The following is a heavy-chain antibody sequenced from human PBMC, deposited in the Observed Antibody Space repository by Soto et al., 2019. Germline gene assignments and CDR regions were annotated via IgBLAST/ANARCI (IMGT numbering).Heavy chain of an antibody. Sequence: QVQLMQSGAEVRKPGSSVKVSCTASGGTFTNYSVHWLRQAPGQGLEWLGGIVPLFGTTNYAQRFRGRVTITADESTNTAYMDLRSLRSEDTAIYYCARSQEYSSGWYKCFDPWGQGTLFTVSS. J-gene: IGHJ5*02. V-gene: IGHV1-69*01. CDR2: IVPLFGTT. CDR3: ARSQEYSSGWYKCFDP. D-gene: IGHD6-19*01. CDR1: GGTFTNYS.